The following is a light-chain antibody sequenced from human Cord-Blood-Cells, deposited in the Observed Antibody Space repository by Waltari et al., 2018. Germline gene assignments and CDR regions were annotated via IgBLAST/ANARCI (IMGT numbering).Light chain of an antibody. Sequence: ELVMTQSPATLSVSHGERATLSCRASQSVSSNLAWYQQKPGQAPRLLIYGASTRATGIPARFSGSGSGTEFTLTISSLQSEDFAVYYCQQYNNWPWTFGQGTKVEIK. CDR2: GAS. CDR1: QSVSSN. V-gene: IGKV3-15*01. J-gene: IGKJ1*01. CDR3: QQYNNWPWT.